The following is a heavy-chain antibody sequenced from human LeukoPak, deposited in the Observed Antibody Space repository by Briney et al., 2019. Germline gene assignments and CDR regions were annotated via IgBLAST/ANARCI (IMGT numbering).Heavy chain of an antibody. J-gene: IGHJ4*02. D-gene: IGHD5-24*01. CDR1: GYSISSGYY. CDR2: IYYSGST. Sequence: SETLSLTCAVSGYSISSGYYWRWIRQPPGKGLEWIGYIYYSGSTNYNPSLKSRVTISVDTSKNQFSLKLSSVTAADTAVYYCASGGMATIETLIDYWGQGTLVTVSS. V-gene: IGHV4-61*01. CDR3: ASGGMATIETLIDY.